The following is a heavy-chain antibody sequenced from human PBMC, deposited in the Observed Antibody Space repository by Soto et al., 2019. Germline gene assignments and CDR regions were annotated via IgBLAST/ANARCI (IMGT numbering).Heavy chain of an antibody. V-gene: IGHV1-18*01. J-gene: IGHJ3*02. CDR2: ISGYNGNT. CDR1: GYTFSNYG. CDR3: ARGSEWCQI. Sequence: QVHLVQSGAEVKRPGASVKVACKTSGYTFSNYGITWVRQAPGQGLEWVGWISGYNGNTNCAQNLQGRVTLTRDTSTNTAYMELRSLRSDDTAVYYCARGSEWCQIWGQWTTVTVSS. D-gene: IGHD3-3*01.